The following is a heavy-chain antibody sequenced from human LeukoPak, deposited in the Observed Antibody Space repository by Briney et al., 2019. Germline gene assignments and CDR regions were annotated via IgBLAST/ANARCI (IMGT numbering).Heavy chain of an antibody. CDR3: ARPPGMTAAFDI. V-gene: IGHV3-48*03. J-gene: IGHJ3*02. D-gene: IGHD1-1*01. CDR1: GFTFSSYE. Sequence: GGSLRLSCVASGFTFSSYEMNWVRQVPGKGLEWISYSTSSGNTVYYADSVKGRFTTSRDNAKNSLYLQMNSLRVEDTAVYYCARPPGMTAAFDIWGRGTMVTVSS. CDR2: STSSGNTV.